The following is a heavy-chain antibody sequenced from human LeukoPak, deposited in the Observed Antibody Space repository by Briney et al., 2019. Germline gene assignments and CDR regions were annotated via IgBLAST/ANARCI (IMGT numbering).Heavy chain of an antibody. V-gene: IGHV3-23*01. CDR3: AKRTRGLEWLLTFDY. Sequence: GGSLRLSCAASGFTFSSYAMSWVRQAPGKGLEWVSAISGSGGSTYYADSVKGRFTISRDNSKNTLYLQTNSLRAEDTAVYYCAKRTRGLEWLLTFDYWGQGTLVTVSS. CDR2: ISGSGGST. CDR1: GFTFSSYA. D-gene: IGHD3-3*01. J-gene: IGHJ4*02.